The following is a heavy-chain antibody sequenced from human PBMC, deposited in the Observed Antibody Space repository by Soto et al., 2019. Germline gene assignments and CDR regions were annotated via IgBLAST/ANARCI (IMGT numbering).Heavy chain of an antibody. Sequence: PSETLSLTCTVSGGSISSYYWSWIRQPPGKGLEWIGYIYYSGSTNYNPSLKSRVTISVDTSKNQFSLKLSSVTAADTAVYYCARVAYSSGWIDYWGQGTLVTVSS. D-gene: IGHD6-19*01. J-gene: IGHJ4*02. V-gene: IGHV4-59*01. CDR3: ARVAYSSGWIDY. CDR2: IYYSGST. CDR1: GGSISSYY.